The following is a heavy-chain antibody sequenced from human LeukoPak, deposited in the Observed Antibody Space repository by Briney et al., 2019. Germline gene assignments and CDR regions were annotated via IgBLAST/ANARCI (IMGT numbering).Heavy chain of an antibody. D-gene: IGHD1-26*01. J-gene: IGHJ5*02. CDR3: AREQSGRYETPNNWFDP. V-gene: IGHV4-39*07. Sequence: SSEILSLTCTVSGGSISRSSYYWGWIRQPPGKGLEWIGSIYYSGSTYYNPSLKSRVTISVDTSKNQFSLKLSSVTAADTAVYYCAREQSGRYETPNNWFDPWGQGTLVTVSS. CDR2: IYYSGST. CDR1: GGSISRSSYY.